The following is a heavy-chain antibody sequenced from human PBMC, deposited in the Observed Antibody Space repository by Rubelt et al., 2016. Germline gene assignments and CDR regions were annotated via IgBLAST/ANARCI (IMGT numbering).Heavy chain of an antibody. V-gene: IGHV1-18*01. CDR2: ISAYNGNT. D-gene: IGHD3-3*01. CDR3: ARFGPHLEWLPLRVGCWFDP. Sequence: GQGLEWMGWISAYNGNTNYAQKLQGRVTMTTDTSTSTAYMELRSLRSDDTAVYYCARFGPHLEWLPLRVGCWFDPWGQGTLVTVSS. J-gene: IGHJ5*02.